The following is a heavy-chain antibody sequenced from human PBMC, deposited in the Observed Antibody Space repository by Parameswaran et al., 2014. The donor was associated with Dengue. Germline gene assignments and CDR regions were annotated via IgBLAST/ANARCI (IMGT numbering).Heavy chain of an antibody. D-gene: IGHD3-16*01. CDR2: ISAYNGNT. J-gene: IGHJ6*02. CDR3: ARVWGSHVLYYYYGMDV. Sequence: SWVRQAPGQGLEWMGWISAYNGNTNYAQKLQGRVTMTTDTSTSTAYMELRSLRSDDTAVYYCARVWGSHVLYYYYGMDVWGQGTTVTVSS. V-gene: IGHV1-18*01.